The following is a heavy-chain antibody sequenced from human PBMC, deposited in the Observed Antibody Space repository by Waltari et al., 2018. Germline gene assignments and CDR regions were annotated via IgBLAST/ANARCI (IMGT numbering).Heavy chain of an antibody. D-gene: IGHD2-2*02. Sequence: QVQLQQWGAGLLKPSETLSLTCAVSGGSFSGYYLSWIRQPPGRGLEWIGEINHSGSTNYNPSLKSRVTISVDTSKNQFSLKLSSVTAADTAVYYCARYLDCSSTSCYTNAFDIWGQGTMVTVSS. CDR3: ARYLDCSSTSCYTNAFDI. CDR1: GGSFSGYY. J-gene: IGHJ3*02. V-gene: IGHV4-34*01. CDR2: INHSGST.